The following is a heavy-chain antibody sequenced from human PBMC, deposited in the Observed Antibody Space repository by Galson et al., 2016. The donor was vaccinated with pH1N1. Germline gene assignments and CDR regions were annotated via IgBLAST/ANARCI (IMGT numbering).Heavy chain of an antibody. CDR3: ARMSGSSRYLDY. CDR1: GYTFSSYG. CDR2: ISGYNGNT. Sequence: SVKVSCKASGYTFSSYGISWVRQAPGKGLEWMGWISGYNGNTKYEQKFQGRVSMTIDTSTSTVYMEVRRLRSDDTALYYCARMSGSSRYLDYWGQGTLVTVSS. J-gene: IGHJ4*02. D-gene: IGHD1-26*01. V-gene: IGHV1-18*01.